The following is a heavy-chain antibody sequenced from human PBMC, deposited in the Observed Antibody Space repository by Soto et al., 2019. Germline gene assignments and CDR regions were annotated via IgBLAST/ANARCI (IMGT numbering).Heavy chain of an antibody. CDR3: ARSFSWGPYYDFWSGSRNWFDP. Sequence: SETLSLTCTVSGGSIISYYWSWILQPPGKGLEWIGYIYYSGSTNYNPSLKSRVTISVDTSKNQSSLKLSSVTAADTAVYYCARSFSWGPYYDFWSGSRNWFDPWGQGTLVTVSS. CDR2: IYYSGST. D-gene: IGHD3-3*01. V-gene: IGHV4-59*01. CDR1: GGSIISYY. J-gene: IGHJ5*02.